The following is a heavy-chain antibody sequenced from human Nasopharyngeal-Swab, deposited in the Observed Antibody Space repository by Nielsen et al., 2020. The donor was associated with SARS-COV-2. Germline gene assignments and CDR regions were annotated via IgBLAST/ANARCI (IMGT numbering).Heavy chain of an antibody. CDR3: VRITMVRGADY. J-gene: IGHJ4*02. Sequence: GESLKISCSASGFTFSSYAMHWVRQAPGKGLEYVSVISSNGGSTYYADSVKGRFTISRDNSKNTLYLQMSSLRAEDTAVYYCVRITMVRGADYWGQGTLVTVSS. V-gene: IGHV3-64D*09. CDR2: ISSNGGST. CDR1: GFTFSSYA. D-gene: IGHD3-10*01.